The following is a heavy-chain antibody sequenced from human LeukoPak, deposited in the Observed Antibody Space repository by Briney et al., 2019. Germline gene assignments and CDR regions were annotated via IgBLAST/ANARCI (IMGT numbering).Heavy chain of an antibody. CDR1: GYIFTTYF. J-gene: IGHJ6*03. CDR2: INPRGGST. D-gene: IGHD2-2*01. Sequence: GASVKVSCKASGYIFTTYFMHWLRQAPGQGPEWMGIINPRGGSTDYAQKFQDRITMTSDTSTSTVYMELSSLRSEDTAVYYCAREGVCSSTSCYYYYMDVWGKGTTVTVSS. V-gene: IGHV1-46*01. CDR3: AREGVCSSTSCYYYYMDV.